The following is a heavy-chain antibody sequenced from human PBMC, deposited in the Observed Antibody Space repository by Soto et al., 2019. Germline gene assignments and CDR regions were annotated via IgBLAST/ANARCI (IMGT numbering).Heavy chain of an antibody. Sequence: GGSLRLSCAASGFTFSRYWMNWVRQAPGKGLEWVANIKQDGTEKNYVDSVKGRFTISRDNAKNSLYLQMDSLRAEDTAVYFCARGDTPMITGMDSFDIWGQGTLVTVSS. D-gene: IGHD5-18*01. CDR2: IKQDGTEK. CDR1: GFTFSRYW. J-gene: IGHJ3*02. CDR3: ARGDTPMITGMDSFDI. V-gene: IGHV3-7*01.